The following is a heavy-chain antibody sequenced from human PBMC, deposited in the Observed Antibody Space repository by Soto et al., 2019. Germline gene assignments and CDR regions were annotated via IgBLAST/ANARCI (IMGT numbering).Heavy chain of an antibody. CDR1: GFTFSSYA. CDR3: ARARAAAPDY. D-gene: IGHD6-13*01. Sequence: GGSLRLSCAASGFTFSSYAMHWVRQAPGKGLEWVAVISYDGSNKYYADSVKGRFTISRDNSKNTLYLQMNSLRAEDTAVYYCARARAAAPDYWGQGTLVTVSS. CDR2: ISYDGSNK. V-gene: IGHV3-30-3*01. J-gene: IGHJ4*02.